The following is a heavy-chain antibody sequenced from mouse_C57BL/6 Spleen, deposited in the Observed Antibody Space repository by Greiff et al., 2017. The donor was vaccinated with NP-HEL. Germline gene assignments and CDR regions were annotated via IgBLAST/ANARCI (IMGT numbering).Heavy chain of an antibody. Sequence: QVQLQQSGPELVKPGASVKISCKASGYAFSSSWMNWVKQRPGKGLEWIGRIYPGDGDTNYNGKFKGKATLTADKSSSTAYMQLSSLTSEDSAVYFCAREVYDYDDHYAMDYWGQGTSVTVSS. V-gene: IGHV1-82*01. J-gene: IGHJ4*01. CDR1: GYAFSSSW. CDR3: AREVYDYDDHYAMDY. D-gene: IGHD2-4*01. CDR2: IYPGDGDT.